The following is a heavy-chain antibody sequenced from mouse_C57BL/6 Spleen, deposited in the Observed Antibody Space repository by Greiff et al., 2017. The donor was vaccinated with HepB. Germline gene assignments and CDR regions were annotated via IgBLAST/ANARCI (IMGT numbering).Heavy chain of an antibody. Sequence: EVQLQQSGPGLVKPSQSLSLTCSVTGYSITSGYYWNWIRQFPGNKLEWMGYISYDGSNNYNPSLKNRISITRETSKNQFFLKLNSVTTEDTATYYCARGGYSLAYWGQVTRVTVSA. CDR2: ISYDGSN. CDR3: ARGGYSLAY. CDR1: GYSITSGYY. J-gene: IGHJ3*01. D-gene: IGHD2-3*01. V-gene: IGHV3-6*01.